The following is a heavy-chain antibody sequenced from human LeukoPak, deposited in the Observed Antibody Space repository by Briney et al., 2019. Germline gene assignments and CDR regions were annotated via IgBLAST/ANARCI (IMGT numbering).Heavy chain of an antibody. CDR1: GFTFSSYA. J-gene: IGHJ4*02. Sequence: PGRSLRLSCAASGFTFSSYAMHWVRQAPGKGLEWVAVISYDGSNKYYADSVKGRFTIAGDNSQNTLYLQMNSLRAEDTALYYCAKKALVGSTSSPFDDWGQGTLVTVSS. CDR3: AKKALVGSTSSPFDD. CDR2: ISYDGSNK. D-gene: IGHD6-13*01. V-gene: IGHV3-30-3*02.